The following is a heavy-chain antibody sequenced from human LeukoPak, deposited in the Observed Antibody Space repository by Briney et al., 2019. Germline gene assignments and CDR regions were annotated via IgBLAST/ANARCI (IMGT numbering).Heavy chain of an antibody. CDR2: INTDGSST. Sequence: GGSLRLSCAASGFTFSSYWMHWVRQAPGKGLGWVSRINTDGSSTTYEDSVKGRFTISRDNTKNTLYLQVNSLRAEDTAVYYCARTRYCSSTSCYTEFDYWGQGTLVTVSS. J-gene: IGHJ4*02. D-gene: IGHD2-2*02. CDR3: ARTRYCSSTSCYTEFDY. V-gene: IGHV3-74*01. CDR1: GFTFSSYW.